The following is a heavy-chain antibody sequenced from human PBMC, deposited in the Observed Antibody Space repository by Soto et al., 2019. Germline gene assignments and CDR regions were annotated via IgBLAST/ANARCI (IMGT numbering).Heavy chain of an antibody. D-gene: IGHD1-7*01. CDR2: IYYSGST. CDR1: GGSISSGGYY. Sequence: SETHSLTCTVSGGSISSGGYYWSWIRQHPGKGLEWIGYIYYSGSTYYNPSLKSRVTISVDTSKNQFSLKLSSVTAADTAVYYCARGNWNYIFDYWGLGTLVTVSS. V-gene: IGHV4-31*03. CDR3: ARGNWNYIFDY. J-gene: IGHJ4*02.